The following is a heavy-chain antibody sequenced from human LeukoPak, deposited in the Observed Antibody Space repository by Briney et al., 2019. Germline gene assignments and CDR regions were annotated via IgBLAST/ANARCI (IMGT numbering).Heavy chain of an antibody. J-gene: IGHJ6*02. CDR1: GFTFSSYS. CDR2: ISSSSSTI. Sequence: GGSLKLSCAASGFTFSSYSMNWVRQAPGKGLEWVSYISSSSSTIYYADSVKGRFTISRDNAKNSLYLQMNSLRAEDTAVYYCARDSTARIYYYGMDVWGQATTVTVSS. V-gene: IGHV3-48*01. D-gene: IGHD4-17*01. CDR3: ARDSTARIYYYGMDV.